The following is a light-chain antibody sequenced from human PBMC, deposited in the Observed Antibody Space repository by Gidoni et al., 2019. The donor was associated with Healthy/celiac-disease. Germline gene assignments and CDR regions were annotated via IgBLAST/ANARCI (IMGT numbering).Light chain of an antibody. Sequence: SYELTQPPSVSVSPGQTASITCSGDKLGNKYTCWYQQKPGQSPVLVIYHESKRPSGSPERFSGSNSGNTATLTISGTQAMDEADYYCQAWERSTVVFGGGTKLTVL. CDR1: KLGNKY. CDR2: HES. J-gene: IGLJ2*01. CDR3: QAWERSTVV. V-gene: IGLV3-1*01.